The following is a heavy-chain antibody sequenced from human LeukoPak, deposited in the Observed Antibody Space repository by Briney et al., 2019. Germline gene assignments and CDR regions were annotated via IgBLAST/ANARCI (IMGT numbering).Heavy chain of an antibody. J-gene: IGHJ4*02. CDR3: ARVSYYYGSGSQDY. CDR1: GYTFTSYY. Sequence: GASVKVSCKASGYTFTSYYMHWVRQAPGQGLEWMGIINPSGGSTSYAQKFRGRVTMTTDTSTSTAYMELRSLRSDDTAVYYCARVSYYYGSGSQDYWGQGTLVTVSS. V-gene: IGHV1-46*01. CDR2: INPSGGST. D-gene: IGHD3-10*01.